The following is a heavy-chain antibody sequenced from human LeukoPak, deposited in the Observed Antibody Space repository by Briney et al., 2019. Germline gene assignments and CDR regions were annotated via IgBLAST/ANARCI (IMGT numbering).Heavy chain of an antibody. CDR2: IKQDGSET. CDR1: GFTFNNFW. V-gene: IGHV3-7*01. Sequence: GGSLRLSCVASGFTFNNFWMSWVRQPPGKGLEWVANIKQDGSETYSVDSVKGRFTISRDNAKNSLYLQMNSLRAEDTAVYYCARDRVRGFDPWGQGTLVTVSS. J-gene: IGHJ5*02. CDR3: ARDRVRGFDP.